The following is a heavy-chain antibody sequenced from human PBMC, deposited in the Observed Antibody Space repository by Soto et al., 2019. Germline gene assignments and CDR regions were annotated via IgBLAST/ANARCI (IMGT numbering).Heavy chain of an antibody. CDR3: AKENFKFDS. CDR2: IDPNSGVT. D-gene: IGHD1-7*01. J-gene: IGHJ4*02. Sequence: GASVKVSCKTSGYTFTAYYLHWVRQAPGQGLEWMGWIDPNSGVTKYAQKFQGRVTMTRDTSISTTYMELSSLTSDDTAMYYCAKENFKFDSWGQGTLVTVPQ. CDR1: GYTFTAYY. V-gene: IGHV1-2*02.